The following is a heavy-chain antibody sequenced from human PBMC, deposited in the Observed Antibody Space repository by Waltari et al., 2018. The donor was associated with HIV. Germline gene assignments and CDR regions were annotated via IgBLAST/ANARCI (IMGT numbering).Heavy chain of an antibody. CDR3: AREPGGYYNS. D-gene: IGHD3-22*01. CDR1: GGSINDNRW. V-gene: IGHV4-4*02. CDR2: IFYSGST. Sequence: QVQLQESGPGLVKPSGTLSLTCAVSGGSINDNRWWGWVRQPPGKGLEWIGEIFYSGSTKFNPSLKSRVTISVDKSKNQFSLNLSSVTAADTAMYYCAREPGGYYNSWGQGTPVTVSS. J-gene: IGHJ4*02.